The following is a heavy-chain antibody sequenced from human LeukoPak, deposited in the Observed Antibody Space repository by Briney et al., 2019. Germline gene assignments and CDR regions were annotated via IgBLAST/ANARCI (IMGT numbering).Heavy chain of an antibody. CDR1: GFTVNRKY. D-gene: IGHD5-18*01. CDR3: ATAPLSPTWIQIDY. J-gene: IGHJ4*02. Sequence: VQPGGSLRLSCVASGFTVNRKYMTWVRQAPGKGLEWVSVIYSGGSTNYAVSVRGRFTISRDSSRNTLYLQMNSLRAEDTAVYYCATAPLSPTWIQIDYWGQGTLVTVSS. V-gene: IGHV3-66*01. CDR2: IYSGGST.